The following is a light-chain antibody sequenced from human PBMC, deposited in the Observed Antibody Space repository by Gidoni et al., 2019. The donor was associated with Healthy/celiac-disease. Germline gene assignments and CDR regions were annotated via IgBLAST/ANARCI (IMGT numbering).Light chain of an antibody. J-gene: IGKJ5*01. Sequence: AIRMTQSPSSFSASPGDRVTITCRASQGISSYLAWYQQKPGKAPKLLIYAASTLQSGVPSRFSGSGSGTDFTLTISCLQSEDFATYYCQQYYSYPPITFGQXTRLEIK. CDR2: AAS. V-gene: IGKV1-8*01. CDR1: QGISSY. CDR3: QQYYSYPPIT.